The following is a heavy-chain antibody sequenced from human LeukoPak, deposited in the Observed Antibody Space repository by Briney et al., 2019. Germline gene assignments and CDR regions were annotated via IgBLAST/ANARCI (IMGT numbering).Heavy chain of an antibody. Sequence: GGSLRLSCAASGFTFSSYAMHWVRQAPGKGLEWVAVISYDGSNKYYADSVKGRFTISRDNSKNTLFLQMNSLRPEDTAVYYCARDRTTVTFNYYYYMDVWGKGTTVTVSS. D-gene: IGHD4-17*01. J-gene: IGHJ6*03. CDR1: GFTFSSYA. CDR2: ISYDGSNK. CDR3: ARDRTTVTFNYYYYMDV. V-gene: IGHV3-30*04.